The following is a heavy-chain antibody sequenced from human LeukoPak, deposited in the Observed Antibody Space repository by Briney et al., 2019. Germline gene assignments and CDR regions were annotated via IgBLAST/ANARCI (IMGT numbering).Heavy chain of an antibody. D-gene: IGHD3-3*01. CDR3: ARDSIFGVAFDY. V-gene: IGHV3-30*02. J-gene: IGHJ4*02. CDR2: IRYDGSNK. CDR1: GFTFSSYG. Sequence: GGSLRLSCAASGFTFSSYGMHWVRQAPGKELEWVAFIRYDGSNKYYADSVKGRFTISRDNSKSTLYLKMNSMRAEDTAVYYCARDSIFGVAFDYWGQGTLVT.